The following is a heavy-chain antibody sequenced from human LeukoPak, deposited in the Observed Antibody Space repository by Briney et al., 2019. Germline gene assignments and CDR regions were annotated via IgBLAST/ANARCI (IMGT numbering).Heavy chain of an antibody. Sequence: GESLKISCKGSGYSFSTYWIGWVRQMPGKGLEWMGIIYPSDSDSTDANYSPSFQGQVTISADKSISTAYLQWSSLKASDTAMYYCARGGAAVWFDPWGQGTLVTVSS. CDR2: IYPSDSDSTDA. D-gene: IGHD1-26*01. CDR3: ARGGAAVWFDP. CDR1: GYSFSTYW. J-gene: IGHJ5*02. V-gene: IGHV5-51*01.